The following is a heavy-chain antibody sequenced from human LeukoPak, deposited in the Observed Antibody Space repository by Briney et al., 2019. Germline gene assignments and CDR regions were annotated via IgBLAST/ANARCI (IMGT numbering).Heavy chain of an antibody. Sequence: GASVKVSCKASGYTFTGYFMHWVRQAPGQGLEWMGWINPNSGGTNNAQKFQGRVTLTRDTSISTAYMYLSSLRSDDTAVYYCARDERYDSSGYPFDYWGQGTLVTVSS. V-gene: IGHV1-2*02. D-gene: IGHD3-22*01. CDR2: INPNSGGT. CDR3: ARDERYDSSGYPFDY. CDR1: GYTFTGYF. J-gene: IGHJ4*02.